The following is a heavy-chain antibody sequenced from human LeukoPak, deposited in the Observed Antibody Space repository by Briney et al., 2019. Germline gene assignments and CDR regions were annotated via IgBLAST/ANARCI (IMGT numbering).Heavy chain of an antibody. D-gene: IGHD3-10*01. CDR3: AKYTSGTYYRGLDQ. CDR2: IIGTAGNT. J-gene: IGHJ4*02. CDR1: GLTVSSYA. V-gene: IGHV3-23*01. Sequence: PGGSLRLSCGASGLTVSSYAMSWVRQAPGKGLEWVSIIIGTAGNTYYADSVKGRFTISRDDSKNTVYLQMNSLRAEDTAVYSCAKYTSGTYYRGLDQWGQGTLVTVSS.